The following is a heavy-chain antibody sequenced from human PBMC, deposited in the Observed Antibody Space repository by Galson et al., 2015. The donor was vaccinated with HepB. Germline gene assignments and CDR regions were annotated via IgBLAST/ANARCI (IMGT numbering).Heavy chain of an antibody. CDR3: AHRVRMGATTPFHQAQYYFDY. CDR1: GFSLSTSGVG. CDR2: IYWDDDK. J-gene: IGHJ4*02. Sequence: PALVKPTQTLTLTCTFFGFSLSTSGVGVGWIRQPPGKALEWLALIYWDDDKRYSPSLKSRLTITKDTSKNQVVLTMTNMDPVDTATYYCAHRVRMGATTPFHQAQYYFDYWGQGTLVTVSS. V-gene: IGHV2-5*02. D-gene: IGHD1-26*01.